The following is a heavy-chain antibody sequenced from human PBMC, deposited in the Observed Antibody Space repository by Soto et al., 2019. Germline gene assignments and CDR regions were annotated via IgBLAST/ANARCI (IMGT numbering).Heavy chain of an antibody. Sequence: GSLRLSCAASGFAFSSYDMSWVRQAPGNGLEWVSGVSASGSITSYADSAKGRFTISRDNAKNTMFLQMNSLRAEDTAVYFCAKGDCSGGRCYRGFDYWGQGTLVTVSS. V-gene: IGHV3-23*01. CDR3: AKGDCSGGRCYRGFDY. CDR2: VSASGSIT. J-gene: IGHJ4*02. D-gene: IGHD2-15*01. CDR1: GFAFSSYD.